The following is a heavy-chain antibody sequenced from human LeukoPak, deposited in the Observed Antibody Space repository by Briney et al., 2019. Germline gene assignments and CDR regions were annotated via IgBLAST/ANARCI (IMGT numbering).Heavy chain of an antibody. D-gene: IGHD7-27*01. CDR3: ARHPIGGSLVGGNWGLSDH. CDR2: TSDDGTRK. J-gene: IGHJ4*02. V-gene: IGHV3-30*04. CDR1: EFSLRDYA. Sequence: TGGSLRLSCADLEFSLRDYAMHWVRQAPGKEMEWVAFTSDDGTRKYYADSVRGRFTISRDTSKNTLYLQMDGLTLDDTAVYYCARHPIGGSLVGGNWGLSDHWGLGILVTVSS.